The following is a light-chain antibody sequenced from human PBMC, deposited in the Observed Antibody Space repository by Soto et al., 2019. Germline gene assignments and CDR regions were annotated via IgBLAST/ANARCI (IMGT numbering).Light chain of an antibody. CDR1: SSDVGGYNY. CDR3: RSYTSTSTRV. Sequence: QSALTQPAFVSGSPGQSITISCTGTSSDVGGYNYVSWYQHPPGQAPTLMISEVSNRPSGVSNRFSGSKSGNTASLTISGLQAEDEADYYCRSYTSTSTRVFGTGTKVTGL. CDR2: EVS. V-gene: IGLV2-14*01. J-gene: IGLJ1*01.